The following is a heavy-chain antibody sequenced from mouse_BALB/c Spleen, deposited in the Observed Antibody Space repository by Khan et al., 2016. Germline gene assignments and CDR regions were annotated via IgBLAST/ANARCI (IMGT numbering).Heavy chain of an antibody. V-gene: IGHV14-3*02. D-gene: IGHD3-1*01. Sequence: EVQLQQSGAELVKPGASVKLSCTASGFNIKDTHIHWVRQRPEQGLEWIGRIDPAHGNTKYDPRFPGKAAITSDTSSNTANLHLSSLTSEDTAVYYCAGHSVVYFDYWGQGTTLTVSS. CDR3: AGHSVVYFDY. J-gene: IGHJ2*01. CDR1: GFNIKDTH. CDR2: IDPAHGNT.